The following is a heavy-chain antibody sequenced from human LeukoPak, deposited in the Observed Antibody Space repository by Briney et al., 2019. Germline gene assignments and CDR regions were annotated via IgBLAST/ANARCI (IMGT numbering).Heavy chain of an antibody. CDR2: INPNSGGT. D-gene: IGHD3-3*01. J-gene: IGHJ5*02. V-gene: IGHV1-2*02. Sequence: GASVKVSCKASGYTFTGYYMHWVRQAPGQGLEWMGWINPNSGGTNYAQKFQGRVTMTRDTSISTAYMELSRLRSDDTAVYYCARVPAYYDFWSGYYTFDPWGQGTLVTVSS. CDR1: GYTFTGYY. CDR3: ARVPAYYDFWSGYYTFDP.